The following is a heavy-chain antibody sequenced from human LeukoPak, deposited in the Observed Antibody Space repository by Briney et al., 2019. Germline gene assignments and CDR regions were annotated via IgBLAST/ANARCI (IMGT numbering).Heavy chain of an antibody. CDR1: GFTFSSYA. V-gene: IGHV3-30*04. D-gene: IGHD2-15*01. CDR2: ISYDGSNK. CDR3: AGDHCSGGSCYSENFDY. Sequence: GGSLRLSCAASGFTFSSYAMHWVRQAPGKGLEWVAVISYDGSNKYYADSVKGRFTISRDNSKNTLYLQMNSLRAEDTAVYYCAGDHCSGGSCYSENFDYWGQGTLVTVSS. J-gene: IGHJ4*02.